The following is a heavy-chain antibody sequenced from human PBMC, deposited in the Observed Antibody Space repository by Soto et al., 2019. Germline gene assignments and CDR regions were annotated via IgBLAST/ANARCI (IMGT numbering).Heavy chain of an antibody. CDR1: GFTFSSYA. J-gene: IGHJ4*02. CDR2: ISGSGGST. CDR3: AKITDIVVVVAADY. Sequence: GGSLRLSCAASGFTFSSYAMSWVRQAPGKGLEWVSAISGSGGSTYYADSVKGRFTISRDNSKNTLYLQMNSLRAEDTAVYYCAKITDIVVVVAADYWGQGTLVTVSS. D-gene: IGHD2-15*01. V-gene: IGHV3-23*01.